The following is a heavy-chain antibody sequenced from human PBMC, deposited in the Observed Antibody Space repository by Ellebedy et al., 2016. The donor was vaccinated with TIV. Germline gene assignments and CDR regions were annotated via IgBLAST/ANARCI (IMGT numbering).Heavy chain of an antibody. CDR3: ARAPKGGYCSGGSCYVDY. V-gene: IGHV1-18*04. CDR1: SYTFTSYG. CDR2: ISAYNGNT. D-gene: IGHD2-15*01. J-gene: IGHJ4*02. Sequence: ASVKVSXKASSYTFTSYGISWVRQAPGQGLEWMGWISAYNGNTNYAQKLQGRVTMTTDTSTSTAYMELRSLRSDDTAVYYCARAPKGGYCSGGSCYVDYWGQGTLVTVSS.